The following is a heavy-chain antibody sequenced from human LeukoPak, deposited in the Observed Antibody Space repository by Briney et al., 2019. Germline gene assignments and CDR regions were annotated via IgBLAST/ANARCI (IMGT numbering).Heavy chain of an antibody. D-gene: IGHD5-18*01. J-gene: IGHJ4*02. CDR3: ARGIIQLWPHQAAGVDY. V-gene: IGHV3-11*01. CDR1: GFTFSDYY. CDR2: ISSSGSTI. Sequence: PGGSLRLSCAASGFTFSDYYMSWIRQAPGKGLEWVSYISSSGSTIYYADSVKGRFTISRDNAKNSLYLQMNSLRAGDTAVYYCARGIIQLWPHQAAGVDYWGQGTLVTVSS.